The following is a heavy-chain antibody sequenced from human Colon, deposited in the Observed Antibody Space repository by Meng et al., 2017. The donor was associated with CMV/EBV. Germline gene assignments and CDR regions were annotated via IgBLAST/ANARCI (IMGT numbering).Heavy chain of an antibody. CDR2: IKNDGSTT. V-gene: IGHV3-74*01. CDR1: GFTFSSYA. D-gene: IGHD3-9*01. CDR3: ARDIFWGQSDY. Sequence: EVQLLESGGGLVQPGESLRLCCAASGFTFSSYAMSWVRQAPGKGLVWISRIKNDGSTTGYADSVKGRFTISRDNAKNTLYLQMNSLRAEDTAMYYCARDIFWGQSDYWGQGTLVTVSS. J-gene: IGHJ4*02.